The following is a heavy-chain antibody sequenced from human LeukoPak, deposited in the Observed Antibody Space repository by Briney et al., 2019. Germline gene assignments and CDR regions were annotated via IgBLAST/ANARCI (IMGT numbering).Heavy chain of an antibody. D-gene: IGHD1-14*01. CDR3: ARSPLNQDAFDI. J-gene: IGHJ3*02. V-gene: IGHV1-69*04. Sequence: SVKVSCKASGGTFSSYAISWVRQAPGQGLEWMGRIIPILGIANYAQKFQGRVTITADKSTSTAYMELSSLRSEDTAMYYCARSPLNQDAFDIWGQGTMVTVSS. CDR2: IIPILGIA. CDR1: GGTFSSYA.